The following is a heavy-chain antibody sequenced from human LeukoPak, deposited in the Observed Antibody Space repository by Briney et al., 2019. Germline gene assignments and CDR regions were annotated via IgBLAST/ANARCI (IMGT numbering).Heavy chain of an antibody. CDR1: GGSISSSSYY. D-gene: IGHD6-19*01. Sequence: PSETLSLTCTVSGGSISSSSYYWGWIRQPPGKGLEWIGSIYYSGSTYYNPSHKSRVTISVDTSKNQFSLKLSSVTAADTAVYYCAREYSSGWYEIDYWGQGTLVTVSS. CDR3: AREYSSGWYEIDY. V-gene: IGHV4-39*01. J-gene: IGHJ4*02. CDR2: IYYSGST.